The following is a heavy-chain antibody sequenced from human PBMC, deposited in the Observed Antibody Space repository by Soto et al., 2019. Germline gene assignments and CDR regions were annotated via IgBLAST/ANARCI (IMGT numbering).Heavy chain of an antibody. Sequence: SVSNAWMNWVRQAPGKGLEWVGRIKSKTEGGTTDYAAPVKGRFTISRDDSKNTLYLQMNSLKTEDTAVYYCTPLDIVLVPAGNTAFDPWGQGTLVTVSP. V-gene: IGHV3-15*07. CDR1: SVSNAW. J-gene: IGHJ5*02. D-gene: IGHD2-2*03. CDR2: IKSKTEGGTT. CDR3: TPLDIVLVPAGNTAFDP.